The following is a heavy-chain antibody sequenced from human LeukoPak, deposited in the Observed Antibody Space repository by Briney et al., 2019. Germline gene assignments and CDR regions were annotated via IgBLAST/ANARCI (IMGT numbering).Heavy chain of an antibody. J-gene: IGHJ4*02. D-gene: IGHD3-22*01. V-gene: IGHV3-23*01. CDR1: GITLSNYG. CDR3: AKRGVVIRVILVGFHKEAYYFDS. Sequence: GGSLRLSCAVSGITLSNYGMSWVRQAPGKGLEWVAGISGSGGGTKYADSVKGRFTISRDNPKNTLYLQMNSLRAEDTAVYFCAKRGVVIRVILVGFHKEAYYFDSWGQGALVTVSS. CDR2: ISGSGGGT.